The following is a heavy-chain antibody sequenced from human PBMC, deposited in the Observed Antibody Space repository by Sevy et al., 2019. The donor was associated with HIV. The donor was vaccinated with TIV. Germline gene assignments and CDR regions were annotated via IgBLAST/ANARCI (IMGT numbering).Heavy chain of an antibody. CDR3: ARGPPVVVVPGAPSWFDP. Sequence: SETLSLTCAVYGGSFSGYYWNWIRQSPGKGLEWIGEINHSGSTQYNPSLQRRVTISVDTSKNQFCLRLNSVTSADTAVYYCARGPPVVVVPGAPSWFDPWGQGTLVTVSS. CDR1: GGSFSGYY. CDR2: INHSGST. D-gene: IGHD2-2*01. J-gene: IGHJ5*02. V-gene: IGHV4-34*01.